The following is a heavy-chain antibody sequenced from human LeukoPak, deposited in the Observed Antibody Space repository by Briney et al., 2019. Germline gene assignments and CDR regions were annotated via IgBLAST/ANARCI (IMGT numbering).Heavy chain of an antibody. CDR2: IKQDGSEK. CDR1: GFTFSTYW. V-gene: IGHV3-7*01. D-gene: IGHD3-22*01. Sequence: GGSLRLSCAASGFTFSTYWMSWVRQAPGRGLEWVANIKQDGSEKYYVDSVKGRFTISRDNAKNSLYLQMNSLRAEDTAVYYCARGGLLSYYDSSGYYPGYWGQGTLVTVSS. CDR3: ARGGLLSYYDSSGYYPGY. J-gene: IGHJ4*02.